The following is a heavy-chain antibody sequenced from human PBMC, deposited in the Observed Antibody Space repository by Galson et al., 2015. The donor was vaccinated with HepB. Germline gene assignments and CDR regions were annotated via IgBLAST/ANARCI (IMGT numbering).Heavy chain of an antibody. CDR3: ASRHSYFRSVTWDNFADY. J-gene: IGHJ4*02. Sequence: QSGAEVKKPGESLRISCKASGYTFTAFWITWVRQIPGKGLEWMGRIDPSDSYTDYSPSFRGHVTFSADKSITTAYLQWSSLKASDTAMYYCASRHSYFRSVTWDNFADYWGQGTLVTVSS. D-gene: IGHD4-17*01. V-gene: IGHV5-10-1*01. CDR2: IDPSDSYT. CDR1: GYTFTAFW.